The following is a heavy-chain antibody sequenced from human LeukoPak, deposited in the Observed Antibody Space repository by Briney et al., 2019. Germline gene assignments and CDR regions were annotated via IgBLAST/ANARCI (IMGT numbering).Heavy chain of an antibody. CDR2: INHSGST. D-gene: IGHD4-11*01. V-gene: IGHV4-34*01. CDR3: ARDRGYSNYVNDY. CDR1: GGSFSGYY. Sequence: SETLSLTCAVYGGSFSGYYWSWIRQPPGKGLEWIGEINHSGSTNYNPSLKSRVTISVDTSKNQFSLKLSSVTTADTAVYYCARDRGYSNYVNDYWGQGTLVTVSS. J-gene: IGHJ4*02.